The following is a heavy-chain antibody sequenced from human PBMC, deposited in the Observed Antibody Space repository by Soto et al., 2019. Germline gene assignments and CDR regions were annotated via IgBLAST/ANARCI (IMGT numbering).Heavy chain of an antibody. D-gene: IGHD1-26*01. CDR3: ASHYPPSDAFDI. V-gene: IGHV1-3*01. CDR2: INAYNGNT. Sequence: KTHEASVKVSCKASGYTFTSYAMHWVRQAPGQRLEWMGWINAYNGNTNYAQRFQGRVTMTTDTSTSTAYMELRSLRSDDTAVYYCASHYPPSDAFDIWGQGTMVTVSS. J-gene: IGHJ3*02. CDR1: GYTFTSYA.